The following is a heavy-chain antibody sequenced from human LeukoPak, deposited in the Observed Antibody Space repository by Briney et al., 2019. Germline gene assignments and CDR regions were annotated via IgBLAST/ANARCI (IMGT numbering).Heavy chain of an antibody. CDR1: GYTFTSYD. CDR3: AREHCSGGSCYHDY. CDR2: MSPNSGNT. J-gene: IGHJ4*02. V-gene: IGHV1-8*01. Sequence: ASVKVSCKASGYTFTSYDINWVRQATGQGLEWMGWMSPNSGNTGYAQKFQGRVTMTRNTSISTAYMELSRLRSDDTAVYYCAREHCSGGSCYHDYWGQGTLVTVSS. D-gene: IGHD2-15*01.